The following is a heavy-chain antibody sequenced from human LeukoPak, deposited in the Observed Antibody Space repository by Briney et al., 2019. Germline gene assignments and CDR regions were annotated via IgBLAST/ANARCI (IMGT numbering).Heavy chain of an antibody. CDR1: GFTFSSYS. D-gene: IGHD3-10*01. CDR2: ISSSSSFM. Sequence: GGSLRLSCAASGFTFSSYSMNWVRQAPGKGLEWVSSISSSSSFMYYVDSVKGRFTISRDNAKNSLYLQMNSLRVEDTAVYYCARPGEPLLWFEERHYYFDYWGQGTLVTVSS. CDR3: ARPGEPLLWFEERHYYFDY. V-gene: IGHV3-21*01. J-gene: IGHJ4*02.